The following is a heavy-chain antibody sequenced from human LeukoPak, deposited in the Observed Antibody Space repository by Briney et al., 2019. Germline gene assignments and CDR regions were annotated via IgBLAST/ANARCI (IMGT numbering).Heavy chain of an antibody. Sequence: GGSLRLSCAASGFTFSSYSMNWARQAPGKGLEWVSSISSSSSYIYYADSVKGRFTISRDNAKNSLYLQMNSLRAEDTAVYYCAREANYDFWSGYYQENWFDPWGQGTLVTVSS. CDR3: AREANYDFWSGYYQENWFDP. J-gene: IGHJ5*02. CDR2: ISSSSSYI. CDR1: GFTFSSYS. D-gene: IGHD3-3*01. V-gene: IGHV3-21*01.